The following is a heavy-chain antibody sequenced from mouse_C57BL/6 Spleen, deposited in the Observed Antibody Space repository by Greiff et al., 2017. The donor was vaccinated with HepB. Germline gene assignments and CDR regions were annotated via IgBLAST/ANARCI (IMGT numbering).Heavy chain of an antibody. CDR2: INPSTGGT. CDR3: ARGYYGSRGYFDV. V-gene: IGHV1-43*01. D-gene: IGHD1-1*01. J-gene: IGHJ1*03. Sequence: EVQLQQSGPELVKPGASVKISCKASGYSFTGYYMHWVKQSSEKSLEWIGEINPSTGGTSYNQKFKGKATLTVDKSSSTAYMQLKSLTSEDSAVYYCARGYYGSRGYFDVWGTGTTVTVSS. CDR1: GYSFTGYY.